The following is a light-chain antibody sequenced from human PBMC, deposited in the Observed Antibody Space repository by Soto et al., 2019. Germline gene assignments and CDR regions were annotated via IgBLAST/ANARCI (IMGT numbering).Light chain of an antibody. CDR2: DAS. CDR3: QLYNSYSWT. CDR1: PSISSW. J-gene: IGKJ1*01. Sequence: DIQMTQSPSTLSASVGDRVTITCRASPSISSWLAWYQQKPGKAPKLLIYDASSLESGVPSRFSGSGSGTEFTLTISSLQPDDFATYYCQLYNSYSWTFGQGTKVEIK. V-gene: IGKV1-5*01.